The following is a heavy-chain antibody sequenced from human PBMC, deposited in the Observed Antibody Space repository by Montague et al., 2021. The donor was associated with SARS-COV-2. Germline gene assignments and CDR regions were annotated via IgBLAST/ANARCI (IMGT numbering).Heavy chain of an antibody. D-gene: IGHD1-26*01. CDR3: ARGVGSYYDWRPDS. J-gene: IGHJ4*02. CDR1: GGSISSGNYY. Sequence: TLSLTCTVSGGSISSGNYYWSWIRQPAGKGLEWIGRIYTSGSTNYNPSLKSRVTISADTSKNQFSLKLSSMTAADTAVYYCARGVGSYYDWRPDSWGQGTLVTVSS. CDR2: IYTSGST. V-gene: IGHV4-61*02.